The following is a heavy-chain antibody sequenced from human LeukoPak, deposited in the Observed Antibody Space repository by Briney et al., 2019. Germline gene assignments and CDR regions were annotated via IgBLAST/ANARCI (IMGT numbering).Heavy chain of an antibody. D-gene: IGHD3-22*01. CDR2: INHSGST. CDR1: GGSFSGYY. Sequence: PSDTLSLTCAVYGGSFSGYYWSWIRQPPGKGPEWIGEINHSGSTNYNPSLKSRVTISVDTSKNQFSLKLSSVTAADTAVYYCARVTYYYDSSGYYYHSHNWFDPWGQGTLVTVSS. J-gene: IGHJ5*02. CDR3: ARVTYYYDSSGYYYHSHNWFDP. V-gene: IGHV4-34*01.